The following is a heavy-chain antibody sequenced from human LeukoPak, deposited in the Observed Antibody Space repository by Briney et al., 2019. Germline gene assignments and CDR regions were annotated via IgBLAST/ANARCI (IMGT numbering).Heavy chain of an antibody. CDR1: GGSISSSSYY. D-gene: IGHD3-16*02. CDR3: ARLDYDYVWGSYRHNWFDP. J-gene: IGHJ5*02. V-gene: IGHV4-39*01. Sequence: SETLSLTCTVSGGSISSSSYYWGWIRQPPGKGLEWIGSIYYSGSTYYNPSLKSRVTISVDTSKNQFSLKLSSVIAADTAVYYCARLDYDYVWGSYRHNWFDPWGQGTLVTVSS. CDR2: IYYSGST.